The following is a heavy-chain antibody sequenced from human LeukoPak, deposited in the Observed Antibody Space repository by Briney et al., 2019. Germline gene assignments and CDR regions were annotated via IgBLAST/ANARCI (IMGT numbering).Heavy chain of an antibody. J-gene: IGHJ4*02. V-gene: IGHV3-30*02. CDR3: AKDLRAVVIGSPLDY. CDR1: GFTFRNLY. CDR2: IRYDGSNK. Sequence: PGGSLRLSCAASGFTFRNLYMDWVRQAPGKGLEWVAFIRYDGSNKYYADSVKGRFTISRDNSKNTLYLQMNSLRAEDTAMYYCAKDLRAVVIGSPLDYWGQGILVTVSS. D-gene: IGHD2-2*01.